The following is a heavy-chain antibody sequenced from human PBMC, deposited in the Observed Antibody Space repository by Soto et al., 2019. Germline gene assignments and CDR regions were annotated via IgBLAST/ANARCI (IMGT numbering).Heavy chain of an antibody. CDR2: IYYSGSA. Sequence: PSETLSLTCTVSGGSVSSSSYYWSWIRQPPGKGLEWIGYIYYSGSANYNPSLKSRVTISVDTSKNQFSLQLSSVTAADTAEYICARIGLSHPYFASWGQGNLVTVSS. CDR1: GGSVSSSSYY. V-gene: IGHV4-61*01. J-gene: IGHJ4*02. D-gene: IGHD2-2*03. CDR3: ARIGLSHPYFAS.